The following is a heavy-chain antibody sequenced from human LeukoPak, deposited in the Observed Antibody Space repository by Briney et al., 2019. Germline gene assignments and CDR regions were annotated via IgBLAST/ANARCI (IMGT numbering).Heavy chain of an antibody. D-gene: IGHD6-13*01. CDR3: ARVGFIAAAVTRSYFDY. CDR2: IYHSGST. V-gene: IGHV4-38-2*02. Sequence: SETLSLTCTVSGYSISSGYYWGWIRQPPGKGLEWIGSIYHSGSTYYNPFLKSRVTISVDTSKNQFSLKLSSVTAADTAVYYCARVGFIAAAVTRSYFDYWGQGTLVTVSS. CDR1: GYSISSGYY. J-gene: IGHJ4*02.